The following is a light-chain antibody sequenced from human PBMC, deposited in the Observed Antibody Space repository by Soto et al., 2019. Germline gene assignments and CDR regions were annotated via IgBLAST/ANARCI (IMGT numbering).Light chain of an antibody. CDR1: QSVSSNY. V-gene: IGKV3-20*01. CDR3: QQYATSARLT. Sequence: EIVLTQSPGTLSWSPGERATLSCRASQSVSSNYLAWYQQKPGQAPRLLIYGASSMANGIPDRFSGSGSGTDFTLTINRLEPEDFAVYYCQQYATSARLTFGPGTNVDI. CDR2: GAS. J-gene: IGKJ3*01.